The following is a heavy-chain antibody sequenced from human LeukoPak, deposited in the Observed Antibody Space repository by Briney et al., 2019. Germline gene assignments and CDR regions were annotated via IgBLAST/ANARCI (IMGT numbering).Heavy chain of an antibody. D-gene: IGHD1-26*01. CDR1: GYTFTGYY. Sequence: ASVKVSCKASGYTFTGYYMHWLRQAPGQGLEWMGWINPNSGGTNYAQKFQGRVTMTRDTSISTAYMELSRLRSDDTAVYYCARDSGAVGATPDYWGQGTLVTVSS. CDR2: INPNSGGT. V-gene: IGHV1-2*02. CDR3: ARDSGAVGATPDY. J-gene: IGHJ4*02.